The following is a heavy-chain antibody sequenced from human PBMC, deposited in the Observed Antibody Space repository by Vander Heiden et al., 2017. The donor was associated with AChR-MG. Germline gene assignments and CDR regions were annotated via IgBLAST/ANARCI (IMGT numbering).Heavy chain of an antibody. CDR2: IGTAGDT. Sequence: EVQLVESGGGLVQPGGSLRLPCAAPGFTFSSYDMHWVRQATGKGLEWVSAIGTAGDTYYPGSVKGRFTISRENAKNSLYLQMNSLRAGDTAVYYCARGIIGPPRPNYYYYGMDVWGQGTTVTVSS. D-gene: IGHD3-10*01. J-gene: IGHJ6*02. CDR1: GFTFSSYD. CDR3: ARGIIGPPRPNYYYYGMDV. V-gene: IGHV3-13*01.